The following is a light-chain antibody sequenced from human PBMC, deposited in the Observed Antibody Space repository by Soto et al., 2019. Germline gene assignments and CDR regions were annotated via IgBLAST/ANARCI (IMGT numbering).Light chain of an antibody. V-gene: IGLV2-8*01. CDR2: EVS. Sequence: QSALTQPPSASGSPGQSVTISCSGTSSDVGGYNYVSWYQQHPGRAPKLMIYEVSKRPSGVPDRFSGSKSGNTASLTVSGLQTEDEVDYYCSSYAGSNNQVFGTGTKLTVL. CDR3: SSYAGSNNQV. J-gene: IGLJ1*01. CDR1: SSDVGGYNY.